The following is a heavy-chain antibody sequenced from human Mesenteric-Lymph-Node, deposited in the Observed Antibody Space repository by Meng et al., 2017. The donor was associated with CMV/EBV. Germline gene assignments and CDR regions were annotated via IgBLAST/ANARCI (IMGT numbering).Heavy chain of an antibody. Sequence: SETLSLTCTVSGGSISSYYWSWIRQPPGKGLEWIAYISYSGSTNYSPSLKSRVTISVDTSKNQFSLKLTSVTAADTAVYYCATEDYWGQGTLVTVSS. CDR1: GGSISSYY. CDR3: ATEDY. CDR2: ISYSGST. D-gene: IGHD4-17*01. J-gene: IGHJ4*02. V-gene: IGHV4-59*01.